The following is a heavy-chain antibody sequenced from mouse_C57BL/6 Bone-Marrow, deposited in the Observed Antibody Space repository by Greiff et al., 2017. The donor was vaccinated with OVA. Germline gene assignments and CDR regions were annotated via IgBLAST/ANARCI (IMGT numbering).Heavy chain of an antibody. CDR2: ISNGGGST. V-gene: IGHV5-12*01. D-gene: IGHD1-1*01. CDR1: GFTFSDYY. Sequence: EVQLVESGGGLVQPGGSLKLSCAASGFTFSDYYMYWVRQTPEKRLEWVAYISNGGGSTYYPDTVKGRFTISRDNAKNTLYLQMSRLKSEDTAMDYCSSAITTVVATDVWGTGTTVTVSA. J-gene: IGHJ1*03. CDR3: SSAITTVVATDV.